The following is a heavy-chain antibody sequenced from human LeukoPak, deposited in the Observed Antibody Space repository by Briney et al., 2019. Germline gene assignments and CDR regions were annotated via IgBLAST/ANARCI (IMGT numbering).Heavy chain of an antibody. Sequence: GGSLRLSCTASGFTFSAYAMHWVRQAPGKGLEWVEVISYDETNYYYAESVKGRFSISRDDSKNTLVLQMNSLTTEDTGVYYCARARTGSYYSTFEHWGPGTLVSVSS. CDR3: ARARTGSYYSTFEH. J-gene: IGHJ1*01. V-gene: IGHV3-30*04. CDR2: ISYDETNY. D-gene: IGHD1-26*01. CDR1: GFTFSAYA.